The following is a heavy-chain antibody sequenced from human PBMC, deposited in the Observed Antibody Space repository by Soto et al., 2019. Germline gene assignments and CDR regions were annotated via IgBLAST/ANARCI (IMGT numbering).Heavy chain of an antibody. CDR3: ARDLKNDSGDYIVLDAFDV. CDR2: ISDSGNT. J-gene: IGHJ3*01. V-gene: IGHV4-31*03. Sequence: SETLSLTCTVTGGSINGGNYYWNWLRQPPGKGLEWIGYISDSGNTFSTPSPASRLTISVDTSQNQFTLELTSVTAADTAIYYCARDLKNDSGDYIVLDAFDVWGHGTMVT. CDR1: GGSINGGNYY. D-gene: IGHD4-17*01.